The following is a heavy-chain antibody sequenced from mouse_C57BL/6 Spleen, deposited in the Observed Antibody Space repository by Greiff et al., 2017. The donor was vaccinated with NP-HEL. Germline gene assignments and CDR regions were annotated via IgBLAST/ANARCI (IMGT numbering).Heavy chain of an antibody. CDR2: IYPGDGDT. CDR1: GYAFSSYW. CDR3: ARGPGEDYAMDY. V-gene: IGHV1-80*01. J-gene: IGHJ4*01. Sequence: QVQLQQSGAELVKPGASVKISCKASGYAFSSYWMNWVKQRPGKGLEWIGQIYPGDGDTNYNGKFKGKATLTADKSSSTAYMQLSSLTSEDSAVYFCARGPGEDYAMDYWGQGTSVTVSS.